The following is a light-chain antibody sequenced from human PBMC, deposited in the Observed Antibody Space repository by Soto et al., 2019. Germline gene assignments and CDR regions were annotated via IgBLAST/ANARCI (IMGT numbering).Light chain of an antibody. V-gene: IGLV2-14*01. CDR2: EVT. CDR3: SSYTDTGHVV. J-gene: IGLJ2*01. Sequence: QSVLTQPASVSGSPGQSIAISCTGTRSDVGAYNYVSWYQQHPGKAPKLMISEVTNRPSGVSDRFSGSKSGNTASLTISGLQAEDEADYYCSSYTDTGHVVFGRGTKLTVL. CDR1: RSDVGAYNY.